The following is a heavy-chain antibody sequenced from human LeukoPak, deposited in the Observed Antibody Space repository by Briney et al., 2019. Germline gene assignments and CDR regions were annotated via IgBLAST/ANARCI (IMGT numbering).Heavy chain of an antibody. CDR1: GFTFSSYA. V-gene: IGHV3-23*01. J-gene: IGHJ4*02. CDR2: INHSGGNT. CDR3: AKDSPTPYYYDSSAFQTDY. D-gene: IGHD3-22*01. Sequence: PGGSLRLSCAASGFTFSSYAMSWVRQAPGKGLEWVSAINHSGGNTYYADSVKGRFTISRDNPKNTLYLQMNSLRAEDTAIYYCAKDSPTPYYYDSSAFQTDYWGQGTLVTVSS.